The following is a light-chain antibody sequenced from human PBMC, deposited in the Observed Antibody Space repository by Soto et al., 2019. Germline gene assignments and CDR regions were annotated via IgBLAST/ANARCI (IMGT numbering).Light chain of an antibody. CDR2: DAS. CDR1: QSVISI. V-gene: IGKV3-11*01. Sequence: EIVMTQSPATLSVSPGERAALSCRASQSVISILAWYQQKPRQAPRLLIYDASNRATGTPARFSGSGSGTDFTLTISSLEPEDFAVYYCQQRSNWPPITFGQGTRLEI. CDR3: QQRSNWPPIT. J-gene: IGKJ5*01.